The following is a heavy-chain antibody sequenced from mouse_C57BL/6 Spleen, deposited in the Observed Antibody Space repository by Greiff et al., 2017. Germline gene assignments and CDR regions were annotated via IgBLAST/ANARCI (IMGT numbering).Heavy chain of an antibody. CDR2: ISSDGDYF. Sequence: EVKLVESGEGLVKPGGSLKLSCAASGFTFSNYAMSWVRQTPEKRLEWVAYISSDGDYFCSAHTVKGRFTFSRDNARNTLYLQMSSLKSEDTAVYYCAGDCYGSSYWGQGTTLTVSS. CDR3: AGDCYGSSY. D-gene: IGHD1-1*01. V-gene: IGHV5S21*01. J-gene: IGHJ2*01. CDR1: GFTFSNYA.